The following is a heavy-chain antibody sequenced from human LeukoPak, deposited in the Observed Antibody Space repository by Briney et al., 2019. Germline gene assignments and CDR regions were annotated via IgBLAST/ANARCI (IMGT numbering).Heavy chain of an antibody. CDR3: ASPSHCTSDSCQKYFDY. J-gene: IGHJ4*02. Sequence: SSETLSLTCTVSGDSISSISHYWGWIRQPPGKGLEWIGSSFYGGNIYYNPSLKSRVTISIDTSRNQFSLKLSSVTAADTAVYYCASPSHCTSDSCQKYFDYWGQGSLVTVSS. V-gene: IGHV4-39*01. CDR2: SFYGGNI. CDR1: GDSISSISHY. D-gene: IGHD2-2*01.